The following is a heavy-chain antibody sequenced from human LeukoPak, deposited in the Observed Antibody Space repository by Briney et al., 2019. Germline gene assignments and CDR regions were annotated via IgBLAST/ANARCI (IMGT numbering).Heavy chain of an antibody. CDR3: AKSIYDSSGYYTGYDAFDI. CDR1: GFTFSSYA. D-gene: IGHD3-22*01. Sequence: GGSLRLSCAASGFTFSSYAMSWFRQAPGKGLEWVSAISGSGGSTYYADSVKGRFTISRDNSKNTLYLQMNSLRAEDTAVYYCAKSIYDSSGYYTGYDAFDIWGQGTMVTVSS. J-gene: IGHJ3*02. CDR2: ISGSGGST. V-gene: IGHV3-23*01.